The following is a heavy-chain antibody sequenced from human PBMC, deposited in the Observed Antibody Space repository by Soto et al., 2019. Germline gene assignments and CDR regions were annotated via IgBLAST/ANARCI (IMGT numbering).Heavy chain of an antibody. D-gene: IGHD3-10*01. V-gene: IGHV2-5*02. J-gene: IGHJ4*02. Sequence: QITLKESGPTLVKPTQTITLTCTFSGFSLTTSKVGVGWIRQPPGKALEWLGLIYWDDNRLYSPSLKSRLTISKDTSKNQVVLTMTNMDPVDTATYYCTHRDGFGELKYWGQGTLVTVSS. CDR1: GFSLTTSKVG. CDR3: THRDGFGELKY. CDR2: IYWDDNR.